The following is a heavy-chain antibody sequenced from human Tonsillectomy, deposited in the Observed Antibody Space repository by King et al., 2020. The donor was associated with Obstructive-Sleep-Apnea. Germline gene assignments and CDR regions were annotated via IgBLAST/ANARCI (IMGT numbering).Heavy chain of an antibody. CDR3: ASGNSTSPGY. J-gene: IGHJ4*02. CDR1: GGAISSTNW. CDR2: SYHSGST. D-gene: IGHD2/OR15-2a*01. Sequence: VQLQESGPGLVKPSGTLSLTCAVSGGAISSTNWWSLVRQPPGKGLEWIGESYHSGSTNFNPSLKNRGTISIDKAENQFSLKLTSMTAADTAVYYCASGNSTSPGYWGQGTLVTVSS. V-gene: IGHV4-4*02.